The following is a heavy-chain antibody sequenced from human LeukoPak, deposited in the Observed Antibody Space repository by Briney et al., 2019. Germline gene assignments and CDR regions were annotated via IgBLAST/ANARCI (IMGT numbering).Heavy chain of an antibody. Sequence: GSSVNVSCKASGGTFSSYAISWVRQAPGQGLEWMGRIIPIFGIANYAQKFQGRVTITADKSTSTAYMELSSLRSEDTAVYYCARGLELRPYYYGMDVWGQGTTVTVSS. CDR3: ARGLELRPYYYGMDV. CDR1: GGTFSSYA. CDR2: IIPIFGIA. J-gene: IGHJ6*02. D-gene: IGHD1-7*01. V-gene: IGHV1-69*04.